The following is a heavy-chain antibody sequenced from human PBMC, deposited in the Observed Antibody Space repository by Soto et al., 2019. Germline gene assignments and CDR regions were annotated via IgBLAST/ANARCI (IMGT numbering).Heavy chain of an antibody. J-gene: IGHJ4*02. CDR3: AKDRKSGSGWYWDS. CDR2: ISGSGATT. CDR1: GFNFSNYA. Sequence: EVQLLESGGDLVQPGGSLRLPCAASGFNFSNYAMSWVRQAPGKGLEWVSGISGSGATTYYADSVKGRFTISRDNSKKTLYLQMNSLRAEDTAVYYCAKDRKSGSGWYWDSWGQGTLVTVSS. V-gene: IGHV3-23*01. D-gene: IGHD6-19*01.